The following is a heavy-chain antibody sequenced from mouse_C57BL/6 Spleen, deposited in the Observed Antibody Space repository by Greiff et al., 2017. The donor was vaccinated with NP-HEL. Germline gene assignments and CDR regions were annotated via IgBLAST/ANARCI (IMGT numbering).Heavy chain of an antibody. Sequence: ESGPGLVKPSQSLSLTCSVTGYSITSGYYWNWIRQFPGNKLEWMGYISYDGSNNYNPSLKNRISITPDTSKNQFFLKLNSVTTEDTATYYCARAPLDYWGQGTTLTVSS. V-gene: IGHV3-6*01. CDR2: ISYDGSN. CDR3: ARAPLDY. CDR1: GYSITSGYY. J-gene: IGHJ2*01.